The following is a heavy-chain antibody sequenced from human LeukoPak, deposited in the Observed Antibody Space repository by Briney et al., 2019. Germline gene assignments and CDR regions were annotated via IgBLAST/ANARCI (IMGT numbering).Heavy chain of an antibody. V-gene: IGHV4-39*07. D-gene: IGHD3-3*01. CDR3: ARDPRITIFGVVQYGGFDY. J-gene: IGHJ4*02. CDR1: GGSISSSSYY. CDR2: IYYSGST. Sequence: PSETLSLTCTVSGGSISSSSYYWGWIRQPPGKGLEWIGSIYYSGSTYYNPSLKSRVTISVDTSKDQFSLKLSSVTAADTAVYYCARDPRITIFGVVQYGGFDYWGQGTLVTVSS.